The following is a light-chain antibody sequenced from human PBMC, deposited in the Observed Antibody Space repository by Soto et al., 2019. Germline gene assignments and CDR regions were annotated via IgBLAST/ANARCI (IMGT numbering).Light chain of an antibody. CDR3: SSYTSSSTLV. Sequence: QAVLTQPASVSGSPGKSITISCTGTSRDVGGYNYVSWYQQHPGKAPKLMIYEVSNRPSGVSNRFSGSKSGNTASLTISGLQAEDEADYYCSSYTSSSTLVFGGGTKLTVL. CDR2: EVS. V-gene: IGLV2-14*01. CDR1: SRDVGGYNY. J-gene: IGLJ3*02.